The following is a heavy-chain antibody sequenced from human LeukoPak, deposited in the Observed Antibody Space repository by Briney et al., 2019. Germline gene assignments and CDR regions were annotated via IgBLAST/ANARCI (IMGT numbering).Heavy chain of an antibody. J-gene: IGHJ4*02. CDR2: ISPDGTKT. CDR3: AREQPAGSTDY. CDR1: GFIFSSYS. Sequence: GGSLRLSSAASGFIFSSYSMHWVRQAPGKGLEYVSVISPDGTKTYYTNSVRGRFTISRDNSKNALYLQMGSLRDEDTAMYFCAREQPAGSTDYWGQGTLVTVSS. V-gene: IGHV3-64*01. D-gene: IGHD2-2*01.